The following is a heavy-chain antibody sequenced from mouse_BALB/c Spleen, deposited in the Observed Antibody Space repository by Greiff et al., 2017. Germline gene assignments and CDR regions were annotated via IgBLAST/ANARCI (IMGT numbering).Heavy chain of an antibody. CDR2: INPYNGAT. CDR3: AREKGNGNSWFAY. Sequence: EVKLVESGPELVKPGASVKISCKASGYSFTGYYMHWVKQSHVKSLEWIGRINPYNGATSYNQNFKDKASLTVDKSSSTAYMELHSLTSEDSAVYYCAREKGNGNSWFAYWGQGTLVTVSA. CDR1: GYSFTGYY. D-gene: IGHD2-1*01. J-gene: IGHJ3*01. V-gene: IGHV1-31*01.